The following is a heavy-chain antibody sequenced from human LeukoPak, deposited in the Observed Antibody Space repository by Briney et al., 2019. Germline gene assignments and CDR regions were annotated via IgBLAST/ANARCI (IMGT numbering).Heavy chain of an antibody. D-gene: IGHD2-2*01. V-gene: IGHV4-59*01. CDR1: GGSISSYY. Sequence: SETLSLTCTVSGGSISSYYWSWIRQPPGKGLEWIGYIYYSGSTNYNPSLKSRVTISVDTSKNQFSLKLSSVTAADTAVYYCASEVVVDDAFDIWGQGTMVTVSS. CDR2: IYYSGST. J-gene: IGHJ3*02. CDR3: ASEVVVDDAFDI.